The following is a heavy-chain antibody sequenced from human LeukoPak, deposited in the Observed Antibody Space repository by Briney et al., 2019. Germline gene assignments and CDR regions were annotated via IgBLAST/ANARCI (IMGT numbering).Heavy chain of an antibody. V-gene: IGHV3-23*01. CDR2: QSGSGHNT. J-gene: IGHJ4*02. Sequence: GGSLRLSCEASGFTIENHVMTWVRQAPGKGPEWVASQSGSGHNTYYSESVRGRFAISRDNAKNSLFLQMNGLRADDTAVYYCARDGPQPGIYFDSWGQGTLVTASS. D-gene: IGHD1-26*01. CDR1: GFTIENHV. CDR3: ARDGPQPGIYFDS.